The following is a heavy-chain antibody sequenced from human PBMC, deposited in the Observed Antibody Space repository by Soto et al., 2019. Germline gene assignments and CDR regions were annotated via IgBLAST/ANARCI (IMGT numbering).Heavy chain of an antibody. CDR1: GGSISSSSYY. CDR3: ARQPTMVGHYYYYGMDV. V-gene: IGHV4-39*01. J-gene: IGHJ6*02. Sequence: SETLSLTCTVSGGSISSSSYYWGWIRQPPGKGLEWIGSIYYSGSTYYNPSLKSRVTISVDTSKNQFSLKLSSVTAADTAVYYCARQPTMVGHYYYYGMDVWGQGTTVTVS. D-gene: IGHD2-15*01. CDR2: IYYSGST.